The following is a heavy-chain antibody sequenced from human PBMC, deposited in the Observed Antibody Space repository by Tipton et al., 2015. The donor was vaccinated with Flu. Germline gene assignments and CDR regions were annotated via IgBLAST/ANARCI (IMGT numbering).Heavy chain of an antibody. J-gene: IGHJ6*02. V-gene: IGHV3-33*01. D-gene: IGHD5-12*01. CDR1: GFTFSKYG. CDR3: ARSDALATIYKVGMDV. Sequence: SLRLSCETSGFTFSKYGMHWVRQTPGQGLEWVAVIWSDGNNINYADSVMGRFTVSRDNSRNTVFLQINSLRVEDTAVYYCARSDALATIYKVGMDVWGQGTTV. CDR2: IWSDGNNI.